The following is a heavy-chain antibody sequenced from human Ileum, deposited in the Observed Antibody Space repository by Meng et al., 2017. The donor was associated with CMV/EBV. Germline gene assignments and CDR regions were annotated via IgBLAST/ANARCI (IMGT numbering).Heavy chain of an antibody. CDR3: AREESVGIAVTGTFDY. CDR1: VDSIVSNF. J-gene: IGHJ4*02. V-gene: IGHV4-4*07. CDR2: IYSSGST. D-gene: IGHD6-19*01. Sequence: QVQLTDAGSGLCKPSETLSFTCTVSVDSIVSNFWSWIRQPAGKGLEWIGRIYSSGSTFYNPSLNSRVTMSVDTSKNQFSLSLASVTAADTAIYFCAREESVGIAVTGTFDYWGQGILVTVSS.